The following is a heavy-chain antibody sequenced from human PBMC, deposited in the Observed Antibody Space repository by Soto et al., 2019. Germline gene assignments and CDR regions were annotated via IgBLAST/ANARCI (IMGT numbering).Heavy chain of an antibody. CDR2: ISGYNGNT. D-gene: IGHD6-25*01. CDR3: ARDTAKYSSGWPGWFDP. J-gene: IGHJ5*02. V-gene: IGHV1-18*01. CDR1: GYTFPIYG. Sequence: ASVKVSSKASGYTFPIYGISWVRQAPGQGLEWMGWISGYNGNTSYAQKFQGRVTMTTDTSTSTAYMELRSLRSDDTAVYHCARDTAKYSSGWPGWFDPWGQGTLVTVSS.